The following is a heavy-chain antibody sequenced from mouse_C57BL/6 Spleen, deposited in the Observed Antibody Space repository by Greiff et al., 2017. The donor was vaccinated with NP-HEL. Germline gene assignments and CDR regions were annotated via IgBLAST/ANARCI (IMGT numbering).Heavy chain of an antibody. D-gene: IGHD1-1*01. CDR1: GYSITSGYD. V-gene: IGHV3-1*01. Sequence: EVQLKESGPGMVKPSQSLSLTCTVTGYSITSGYDWHWIRHFPGNKLEWMGYIRYSGSTNYNPSLKSRISITHDTSKNHFFLKLNSVTTEDTATYYCARGLRGYFDVWGTGTTVTVSS. CDR3: ARGLRGYFDV. CDR2: IRYSGST. J-gene: IGHJ1*03.